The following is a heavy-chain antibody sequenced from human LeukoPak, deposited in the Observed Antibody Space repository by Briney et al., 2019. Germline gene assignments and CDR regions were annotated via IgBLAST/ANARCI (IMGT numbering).Heavy chain of an antibody. V-gene: IGHV3-7*01. Sequence: PGGSLRLSCAASGFTFSSYWMSWVRQAPGKGLEWVANIKQDGSEKYYVDSVKGRFTISRDNAKNSLYLQMNSLRAEDTAVYYCARDRVLYLNNWFDPWGQGTLVTVSS. CDR3: ARDRVLYLNNWFDP. D-gene: IGHD2-15*01. CDR2: IKQDGSEK. J-gene: IGHJ5*02. CDR1: GFTFSSYW.